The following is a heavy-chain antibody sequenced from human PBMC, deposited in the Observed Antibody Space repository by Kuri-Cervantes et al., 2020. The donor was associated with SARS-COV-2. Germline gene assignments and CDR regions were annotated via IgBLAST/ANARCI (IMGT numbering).Heavy chain of an antibody. Sequence: ETLSLTCAASGFTFSSYSMNWVRQAPGKGLDWLSYISGSSATIYYADSVKGRFTISRDNAKNSLYLQMNSLRAEDTAVYYCASLGFDDNLYYYYYMDVWGKGTTVTVSS. J-gene: IGHJ6*03. V-gene: IGHV3-48*04. CDR3: ASLGFDDNLYYYYYMDV. CDR1: GFTFSSYS. CDR2: ISGSSATI. D-gene: IGHD5-12*01.